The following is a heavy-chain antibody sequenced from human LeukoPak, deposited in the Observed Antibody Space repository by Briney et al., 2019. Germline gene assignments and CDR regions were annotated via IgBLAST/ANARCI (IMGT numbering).Heavy chain of an antibody. J-gene: IGHJ4*02. CDR2: INPNSGGT. D-gene: IGHD5-18*01. V-gene: IGHV1-2*06. CDR1: GYTFTGYY. Sequence: ASVKVSCKASGYTFTGYYMHWVRQAPGQGLEWMGRINPNSGGTNYAQKFQGRVTMTRDTSISTAYMELSRLRSDDTAVYYCAVVDTAMVTFDYWGQGTLDTVSS. CDR3: AVVDTAMVTFDY.